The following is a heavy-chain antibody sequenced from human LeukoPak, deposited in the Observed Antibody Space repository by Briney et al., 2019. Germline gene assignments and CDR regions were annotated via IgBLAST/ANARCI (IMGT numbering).Heavy chain of an antibody. CDR1: GYTFTSYY. Sequence: ASVKVSCKASGYTFTSYYMHWVRQAPGQGLEWMGIINPSGGSTSYAQKFQGGVTMTRDTSTSTVYMELSSLRSEDTAVYYCARDIFDSSGYYTGLDYRGQGTLVTVSS. D-gene: IGHD3-22*01. V-gene: IGHV1-46*01. J-gene: IGHJ4*02. CDR3: ARDIFDSSGYYTGLDY. CDR2: INPSGGST.